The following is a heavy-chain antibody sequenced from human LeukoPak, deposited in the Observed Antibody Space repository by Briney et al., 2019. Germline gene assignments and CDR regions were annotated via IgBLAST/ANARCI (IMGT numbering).Heavy chain of an antibody. Sequence: GGSLRLSCAASGLTFSSYSMSWVRQAPGKGLEWVSAISGSGGSTYYADSVKGRFTISRDNSKNTLYLQMNSLRAEDTAVYYCAKVGWDIVVVPAAYHYYYYYMDVWGKGTTVTVSS. CDR1: GLTFSSYS. CDR3: AKVGWDIVVVPAAYHYYYYYMDV. J-gene: IGHJ6*03. D-gene: IGHD2-2*01. CDR2: ISGSGGST. V-gene: IGHV3-23*01.